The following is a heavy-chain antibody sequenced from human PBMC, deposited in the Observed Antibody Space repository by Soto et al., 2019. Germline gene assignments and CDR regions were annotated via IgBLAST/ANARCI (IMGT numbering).Heavy chain of an antibody. Sequence: SETLSLTCTVSGCSISSGDYYWSWILHPPGKGLEWIGYIYYSGSTYYNPSLKSRVTISVDTSKNQFSLKLSSVTAADTAVYYWASVRWWGDPNWFALSSQGTLVPVSS. V-gene: IGHV4-30-4*01. CDR2: IYYSGST. J-gene: IGHJ5*02. CDR1: GCSISSGDYY. CDR3: ASVRWWGDPNWFAL. D-gene: IGHD2-15*01.